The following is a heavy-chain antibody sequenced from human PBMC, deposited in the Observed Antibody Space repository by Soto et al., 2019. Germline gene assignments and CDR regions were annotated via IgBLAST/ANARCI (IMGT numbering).Heavy chain of an antibody. D-gene: IGHD3-3*01. J-gene: IGHJ3*02. CDR2: IYHSGST. CDR1: GGSISSGGYS. CDR3: ARAGRVVTGAFDI. Sequence: SETLSLTCAVSGGSISSGGYSWSWIRQPPGKGLEWIGYIYHSGSTYYNPSLKSRVTISVDRSKNQFSLKLSSVTAADTAVYYCARAGRVVTGAFDIRGQGTMVTVS. V-gene: IGHV4-30-2*01.